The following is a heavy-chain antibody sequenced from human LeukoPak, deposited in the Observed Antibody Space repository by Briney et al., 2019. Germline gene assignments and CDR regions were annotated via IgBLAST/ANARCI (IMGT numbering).Heavy chain of an antibody. CDR3: ARDSDYDFWSPHGMDV. CDR2: IKQDGSEK. J-gene: IGHJ6*02. CDR1: GFTFSSYW. Sequence: PGGSLRLSCAASGFTFSSYWMSCVRQAPGKGLEWVANIKQDGSEKYYVDSVKGRFTISRDNAKNSLYLQMNSLRAEDTAVCYCARDSDYDFWSPHGMDVWGQGTTVTVSS. V-gene: IGHV3-7*01. D-gene: IGHD3-3*01.